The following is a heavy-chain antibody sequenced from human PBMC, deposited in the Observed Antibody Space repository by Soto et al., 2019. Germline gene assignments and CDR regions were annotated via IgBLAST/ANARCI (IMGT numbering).Heavy chain of an antibody. D-gene: IGHD6-6*01. CDR2: IIPMFSIT. Sequence: QVQLVQSGAEVKKSGSSVKVSCTASAGSFIKYAITWVRQAPGQGLEWMGGIIPMFSITNYAQEFQGRVTITADESASTAYMELSSLRSDDTAVYYCVPLQTSEITGRPGMDVWGPGTTVTVSS. V-gene: IGHV1-69*01. CDR3: VPLQTSEITGRPGMDV. CDR1: AGSFIKYA. J-gene: IGHJ6*02.